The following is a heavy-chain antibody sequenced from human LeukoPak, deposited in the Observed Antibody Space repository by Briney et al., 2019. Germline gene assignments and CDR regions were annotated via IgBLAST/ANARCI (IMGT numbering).Heavy chain of an antibody. J-gene: IGHJ4*02. D-gene: IGHD1-26*01. CDR3: AKVHYTASFPGSFPGRNYFDS. CDR2: IGARGDVT. V-gene: IGHV3-23*01. CDR1: GFAFSGYA. Sequence: PGGSLRLSCTVSGFAFSGYAISWVRQAPGKGPEWVSSIGARGDVTYSADSVKGRFTISRDNSKRTLFLQMNSLRAEDTAVYYCAKVHYTASFPGSFPGRNYFDSWGQGSLVTVSS.